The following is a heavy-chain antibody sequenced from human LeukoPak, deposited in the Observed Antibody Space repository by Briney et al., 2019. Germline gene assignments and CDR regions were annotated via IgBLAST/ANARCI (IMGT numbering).Heavy chain of an antibody. Sequence: SETLSLTCTVSGASISSYDWNWIRQSPGKGLEWIGFIYYVGSTHYSPSLNSLITISVDTSKNQISLRLSSVYAADTAIYYCARRNYDFWSDYGLDVWGQGTPVTVSS. CDR1: GASISSYD. V-gene: IGHV4-59*01. D-gene: IGHD3-3*01. J-gene: IGHJ6*02. CDR2: IYYVGST. CDR3: ARRNYDFWSDYGLDV.